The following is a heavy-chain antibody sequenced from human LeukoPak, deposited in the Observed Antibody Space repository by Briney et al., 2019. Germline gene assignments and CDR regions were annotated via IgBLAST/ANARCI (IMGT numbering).Heavy chain of an antibody. CDR2: ISRDGSTV. V-gene: IGHV3-48*03. CDR1: GFTFRNYE. CDR3: ARDLGDWYSSGFDD. D-gene: IGHD3-10*01. Sequence: GGSLRLSCAGSGFTFRNYEMSWVRQAPGKGLEWGSHISRDGSTVYYRGSVKGRFTISRDNVKNSLYLHMNSLRVEDTGVYYCARDLGDWYSSGFDDWGQGSLVIVSS. J-gene: IGHJ4*02.